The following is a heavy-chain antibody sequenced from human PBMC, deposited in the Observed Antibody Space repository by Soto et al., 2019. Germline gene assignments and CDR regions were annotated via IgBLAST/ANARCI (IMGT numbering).Heavy chain of an antibody. Sequence: SETLSLTCAASGDSFGSGSYYWGWIRQPPGKGLEWIGDMYHTAKTYYHPSLKSRVTISVDTSKSQISINLTSVTAADTAVYYCARLQGGAFDIWGQGSMVTVS. CDR1: GDSFGSGSYY. CDR2: MYHTAKT. J-gene: IGHJ3*02. CDR3: ARLQGGAFDI. D-gene: IGHD2-15*01. V-gene: IGHV4-39*01.